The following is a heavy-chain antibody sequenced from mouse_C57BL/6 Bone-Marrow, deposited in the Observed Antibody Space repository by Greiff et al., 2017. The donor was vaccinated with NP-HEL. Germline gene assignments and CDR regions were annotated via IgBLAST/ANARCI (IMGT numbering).Heavy chain of an antibody. CDR3: TTAYGNYEDYYAMDD. J-gene: IGHJ4*01. D-gene: IGHD2-1*01. Sequence: VQLQQSGAELVRPGASVKLSCTASGFNIKDDYMHWVKQRPEQGLEWIGWIDPENGDTEYASKFQGKATITADTSSNTAYLQLSSLTSEDTAVYYCTTAYGNYEDYYAMDDWGQGTSVTVSS. CDR2: IDPENGDT. CDR1: GFNIKDDY. V-gene: IGHV14-4*01.